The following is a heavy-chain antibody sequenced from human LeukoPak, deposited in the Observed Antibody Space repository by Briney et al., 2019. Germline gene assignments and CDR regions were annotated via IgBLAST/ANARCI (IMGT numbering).Heavy chain of an antibody. J-gene: IGHJ4*02. CDR2: ITASGAAT. Sequence: PGGSLRLSCAASGFTFGSYAMSWVRQAPGKGLEWVSSITASGAATYYADSVKGRFTISRDNSKSMLYLQMNSLSAEDTALYYCAKGGALFAVASYFDYWGQGTLVTVSS. CDR1: GFTFGSYA. CDR3: AKGGALFAVASYFDY. V-gene: IGHV3-23*01. D-gene: IGHD6-19*01.